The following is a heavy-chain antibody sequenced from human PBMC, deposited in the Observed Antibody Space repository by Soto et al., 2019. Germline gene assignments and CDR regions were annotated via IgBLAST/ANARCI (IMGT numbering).Heavy chain of an antibody. CDR2: IIPIFGTA. CDR1: GGTFSSYA. V-gene: IGHV1-69*12. J-gene: IGHJ6*02. Sequence: QVQLVQSGAEVKKPGSSVKVSCKASGGTFSSYAISWVRQAPGQGLEWMGGIIPIFGTANYAQKFQGRVTITAEESTSTAYMELSSLRSEDTAVYYCASLGYCTNGVCRQYYYYGMDVWGQGTTVTVSS. CDR3: ASLGYCTNGVCRQYYYYGMDV. D-gene: IGHD2-8*01.